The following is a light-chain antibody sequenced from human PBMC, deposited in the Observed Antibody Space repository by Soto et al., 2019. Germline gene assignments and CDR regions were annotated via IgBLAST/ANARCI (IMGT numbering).Light chain of an antibody. J-gene: IGKJ4*01. CDR3: QQRSDWPLT. CDR1: QSLSFN. Sequence: EIVMTQSPATLSVSPGERATLSCRASQSLSFNLAWYQQKPGQAPRLLIYDISTRATGIPARFSGSGSGTDFTLTISSLEPEDFAVYYCQQRSDWPLTFGGGTKVDNK. CDR2: DIS. V-gene: IGKV3-11*01.